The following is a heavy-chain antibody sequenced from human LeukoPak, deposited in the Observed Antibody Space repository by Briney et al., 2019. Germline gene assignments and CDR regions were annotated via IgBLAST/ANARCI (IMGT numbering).Heavy chain of an antibody. V-gene: IGHV3-66*01. D-gene: IGHD4-11*01. CDR2: MYSGGST. J-gene: IGHJ6*02. Sequence: PGGSLRLSCAASGFTVSSYYMTWVRQAPGKGREWVSVMYSGGSTYYADSVKGRVAISRDNSQNTVFLQMNSVRVGDTAVYYCARSYSNHLFGMDVWGQGTAVTVSS. CDR1: GFTVSSYY. CDR3: ARSYSNHLFGMDV.